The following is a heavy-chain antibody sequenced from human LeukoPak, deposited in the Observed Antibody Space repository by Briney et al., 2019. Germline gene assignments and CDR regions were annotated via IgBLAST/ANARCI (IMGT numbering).Heavy chain of an antibody. CDR2: IDPSGSYT. V-gene: IGHV5-10-1*01. D-gene: IGHD3-10*01. CDR1: GYSFTSYW. CDR3: VLWFGESFLFDP. Sequence: GEALKISCKGSGYSFTSYWISWVRQMPGKGLEWMGRIDPSGSYTNYSPSFQGHVTISADKSISTAYLQWSSLKASDTAMYYCVLWFGESFLFDPWGQGTLVTVSS. J-gene: IGHJ5*02.